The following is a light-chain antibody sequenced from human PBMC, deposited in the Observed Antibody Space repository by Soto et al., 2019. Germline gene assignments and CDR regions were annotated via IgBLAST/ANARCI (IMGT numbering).Light chain of an antibody. CDR1: SSNIGSNY. V-gene: IGLV1-51*01. J-gene: IGLJ3*02. Sequence: QSVLTQSPPVSAAPGQKVTISCSGSSSNIGSNYVSWYQQFPDTAPKLLIYDNIKRPSGIPDRFSGSKSGTSATLVITGLQTGDEADYYCGTWDGSRNWVFGGGTKLTVL. CDR2: DNI. CDR3: GTWDGSRNWV.